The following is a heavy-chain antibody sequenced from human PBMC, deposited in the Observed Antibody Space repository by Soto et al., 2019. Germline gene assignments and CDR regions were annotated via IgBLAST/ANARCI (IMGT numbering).Heavy chain of an antibody. D-gene: IGHD2-21*01. V-gene: IGHV3-48*03. CDR2: IIMSASTI. Sequence: GGSRRLSCAASGFTFSSSEMNWVRQAPGKGLEWVAYIIMSASTIYYAGSVKGRFTIARANAKNSLYLQMNSLRAEGTAFYYCARVSGALWGPCSFDIWGQGTMVTVSS. CDR3: ARVSGALWGPCSFDI. CDR1: GFTFSSSE. J-gene: IGHJ3*02.